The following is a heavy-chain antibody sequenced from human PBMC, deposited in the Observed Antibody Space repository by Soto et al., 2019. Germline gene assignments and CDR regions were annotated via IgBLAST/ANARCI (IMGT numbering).Heavy chain of an antibody. CDR1: GFTFSSYT. CDR3: GGQGY. Sequence: QVQLVESGGGVVQPGRSLRLSCAASGFTFSSYTMHWVRQAPGKGLEWVALLSYDGSYKYYADSVKGRFTISRDNPKNTLYLQMNSLRAEDSAVYHCGGQGYWGQGTLVTVSS. J-gene: IGHJ4*02. CDR2: LSYDGSYK. V-gene: IGHV3-30-3*01.